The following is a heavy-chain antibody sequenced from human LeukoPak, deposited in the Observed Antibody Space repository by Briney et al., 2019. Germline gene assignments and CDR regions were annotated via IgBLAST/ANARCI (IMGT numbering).Heavy chain of an antibody. V-gene: IGHV1-2*02. D-gene: IGHD1-26*01. CDR2: INPNSGGT. Sequence: ASVKVSCKASGYSFTDYFIHWVRQAPGQGLEWMGWINPNSGGTNYAQKFQGRVTMTRDTSISTAYMELSRLRSDDTAVYYCARDRHSGSYWNFDYWGQGTLVTVSS. CDR3: ARDRHSGSYWNFDY. CDR1: GYSFTDYF. J-gene: IGHJ4*02.